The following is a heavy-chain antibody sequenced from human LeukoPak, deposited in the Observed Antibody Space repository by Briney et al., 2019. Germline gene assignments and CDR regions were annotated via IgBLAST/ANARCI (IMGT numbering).Heavy chain of an antibody. CDR3: ARGATNNWAY. J-gene: IGHJ4*02. V-gene: IGHV4-59*01. D-gene: IGHD4/OR15-4a*01. Sequence: PSETLSLTCTVSGASISDYYWSWIRQPPGKGLEWIGSIYYSGSTNYNSSLNSRVTISIDTSKTQFSLQLRSVTAADTAVYYCARGATNNWAYWGQGTLVTVSS. CDR2: IYYSGST. CDR1: GASISDYY.